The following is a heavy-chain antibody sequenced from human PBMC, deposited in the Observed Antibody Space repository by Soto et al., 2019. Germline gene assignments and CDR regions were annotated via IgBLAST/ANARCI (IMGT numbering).Heavy chain of an antibody. Sequence: QPGGPLRICCSASRCHFGGFAMICVRQAPGRGLEWVSAISASGGSTYYADSVKGRFTISRDSSKNTLYLQMNSLRAEDTAVYYCARGAVTPDSWGQGPRVTVSA. D-gene: IGHD3-10*01. J-gene: IGHJ4*02. CDR2: ISASGGST. CDR1: RCHFGGFA. CDR3: ARGAVTPDS. V-gene: IGHV3-23*01.